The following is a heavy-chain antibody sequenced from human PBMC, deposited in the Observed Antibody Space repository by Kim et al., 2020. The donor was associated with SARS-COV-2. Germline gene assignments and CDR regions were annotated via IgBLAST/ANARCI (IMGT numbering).Heavy chain of an antibody. CDR3: ARDPYSSSWYFDY. J-gene: IGHJ4*02. D-gene: IGHD6-13*01. Sequence: YAQKFQGRGAMTRDTSISTAYMELSRLRSDDTAVYYCARDPYSSSWYFDYWGQGTLVTVSS. V-gene: IGHV1-2*02.